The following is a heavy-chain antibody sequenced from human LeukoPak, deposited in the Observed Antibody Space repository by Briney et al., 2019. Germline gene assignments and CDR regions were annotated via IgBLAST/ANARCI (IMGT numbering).Heavy chain of an antibody. CDR3: TRGSSGRRDN. Sequence: ASVKVSCKASGYTFTSCDINWVRQATGQGLEWMGWMNPNSGNTGYGQSFQGRITMTRNISIGTAYMELSNLTSEDTAIYYCTRGSSGRRDNWGQGTLVTVSA. V-gene: IGHV1-8*01. CDR1: GYTFTSCD. J-gene: IGHJ4*02. CDR2: MNPNSGNT. D-gene: IGHD6-19*01.